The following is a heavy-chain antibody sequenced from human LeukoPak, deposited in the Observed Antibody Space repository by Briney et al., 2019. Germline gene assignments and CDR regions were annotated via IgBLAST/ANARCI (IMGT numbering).Heavy chain of an antibody. CDR2: IIPIFGTA. D-gene: IGHD4-17*01. CDR3: ARDLDPPLAGYGDYGWFDP. V-gene: IGHV1-69*05. Sequence: ASVKVSCKASGYTFTSYAISWVRQAPGQGLEWMGRIIPIFGTANYARKFQGRVTITTDESTSTAYMELSSLRSEDTAVYYCARDLDPPLAGYGDYGWFDPWGQGTLVTVSS. CDR1: GYTFTSYA. J-gene: IGHJ5*02.